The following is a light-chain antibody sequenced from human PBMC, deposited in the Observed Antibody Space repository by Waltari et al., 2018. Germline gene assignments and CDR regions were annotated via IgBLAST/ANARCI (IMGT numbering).Light chain of an antibody. CDR2: CKN. CDR1: SLRSYY. J-gene: IGLJ2*01. CDR3: NSRDSSGNHVV. Sequence: SSELTQDPAVSVALGQTVRITCQGDSLRSYYASWYQQKPGQAAVLVIYCKNNRPSGIPDRFVGYSSEKTASFTITGAQAEDEADYSGNSRDSSGNHVVFGGGTKLTVL. V-gene: IGLV3-19*01.